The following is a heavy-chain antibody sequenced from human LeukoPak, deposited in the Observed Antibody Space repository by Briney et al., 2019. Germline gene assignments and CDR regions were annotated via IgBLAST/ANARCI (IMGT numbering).Heavy chain of an antibody. CDR1: GFTFSNYA. J-gene: IGHJ4*02. CDR2: ISSSSSYI. CDR3: ARDGYNSGGFDY. D-gene: IGHD5-24*01. Sequence: GGSLRLSCAASGFTFSNYAMSWVRQAPGKGLEWVSSISSSSSYIYYADSVKGRFTISRDNAKNSLYLQMNSLRAEDTAVYYCARDGYNSGGFDYWGQGTLVTVSS. V-gene: IGHV3-21*01.